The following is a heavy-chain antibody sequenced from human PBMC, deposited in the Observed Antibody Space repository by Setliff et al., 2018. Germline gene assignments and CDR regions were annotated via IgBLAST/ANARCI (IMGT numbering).Heavy chain of an antibody. J-gene: IGHJ6*03. CDR1: GYTFTGYY. CDR2: INPSSGGT. CDR3: ARAEYTSSSLYYYMDV. Sequence: ASVKVSCKASGYTFTGYYMHWVRQAPGQGLEWMGRINPSSGGTDDAQNFLGRVTMTRDTAISTAYMELSRLTSDDTAVYYCARAEYTSSSLYYYMDVWGKGTTVTVSS. V-gene: IGHV1-2*06. D-gene: IGHD6-6*01.